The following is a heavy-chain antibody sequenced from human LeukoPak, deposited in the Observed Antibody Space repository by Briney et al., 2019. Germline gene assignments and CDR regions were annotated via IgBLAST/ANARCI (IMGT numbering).Heavy chain of an antibody. CDR3: ARGLRRYSDWLQPRNRDLGY. J-gene: IGHJ4*02. D-gene: IGHD3-9*01. CDR2: INHSGST. V-gene: IGHV4-34*01. CDR1: GGSFSGYY. Sequence: PSETLSLTCAVYGGSFSGYYWSWIRQPPGKGLEWIGEINHSGSTNYNPSLKSRVTISVDTSKNQFSLKLSSVTAADTAVYYCARGLRRYSDWLQPRNRDLGYWGQGTLVTVSS.